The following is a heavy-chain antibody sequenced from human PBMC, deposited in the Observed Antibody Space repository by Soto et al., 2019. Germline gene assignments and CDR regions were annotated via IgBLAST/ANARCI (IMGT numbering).Heavy chain of an antibody. J-gene: IGHJ6*02. D-gene: IGHD3-3*01. CDR1: RCTFTSSA. Sequence: GAAVKVSYKASRCTFTSSAVQFVRQARGQRREWIGWIVVGSGNTNYAQKFQERVTITRDMSTSTAYMELSSLRSEDTAVYYCAADAPYDFTTSYYYSGMDVWGQGTTVTVSS. CDR2: IVVGSGNT. CDR3: AADAPYDFTTSYYYSGMDV. V-gene: IGHV1-58*01.